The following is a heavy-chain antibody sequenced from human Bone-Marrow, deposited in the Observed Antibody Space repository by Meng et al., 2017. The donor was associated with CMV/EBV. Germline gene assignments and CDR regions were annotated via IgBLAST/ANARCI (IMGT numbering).Heavy chain of an antibody. V-gene: IGHV3-11*04. J-gene: IGHJ6*02. CDR3: ARDTWSGYLPSPYYYYGMDV. Sequence: GESLKISCAASGFTFSDYYMSWIRQAPGKGLEWVSYISSSGSTIYYADSVKGRFTISRDNAKNSLYLQMNSLRAEDTAVYYCARDTWSGYLPSPYYYYGMDVWGQGTTVTVS. D-gene: IGHD3-3*01. CDR1: GFTFSDYY. CDR2: ISSSGSTI.